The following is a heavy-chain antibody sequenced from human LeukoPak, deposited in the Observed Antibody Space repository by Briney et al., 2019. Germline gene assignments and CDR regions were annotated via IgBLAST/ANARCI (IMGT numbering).Heavy chain of an antibody. CDR1: GGTFSSYA. D-gene: IGHD3-10*01. CDR3: ARAYGSGSYAIDY. CDR2: MNPNSSNT. J-gene: IGHJ4*02. Sequence: ASVKVSCKASGGTFSSYAISWVRQATGQGLEWMGWMNPNSSNTGYAQKFQGRVTMTRNTSISTAYMELSSLRSEDTAVYYCARAYGSGSYAIDYWGQGTLVTVSS. V-gene: IGHV1-8*02.